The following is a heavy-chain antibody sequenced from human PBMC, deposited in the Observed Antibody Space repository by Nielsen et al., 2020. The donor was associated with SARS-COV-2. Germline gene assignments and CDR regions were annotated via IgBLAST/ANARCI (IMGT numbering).Heavy chain of an antibody. CDR3: ARATLRFLERLFPRGGWFDS. CDR2: IHYSGST. D-gene: IGHD3-3*01. CDR1: SGSISSSSYY. J-gene: IGHJ5*01. Sequence: SETLSLTCTVSSGSISSSSYYWGWIRQPPGKGLEWIGSIHYSGSTYYNPSLKSRVTISVDTSKNQFSLKLSSVTAADTAVYYCARATLRFLERLFPRGGWFDSWGQGTLVTVSS. V-gene: IGHV4-39*07.